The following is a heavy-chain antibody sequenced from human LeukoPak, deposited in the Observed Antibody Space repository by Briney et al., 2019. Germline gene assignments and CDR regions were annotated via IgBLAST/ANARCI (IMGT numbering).Heavy chain of an antibody. J-gene: IGHJ4*02. D-gene: IGHD3-22*01. CDR3: ARDVAWFPSMIVVVISYYFGY. CDR2: ISYDGSNK. V-gene: IGHV3-30-3*01. CDR1: GFTFSSYA. Sequence: GRSLRLSCAASGFTFSSYAMHWVRQAPGKGLEWVAVISYDGSNKYYADSVKGRFTISRDNSKNTLYLQMNSLRAEDTAVYYCARDVAWFPSMIVVVISYYFGYWGQGTLVTVSS.